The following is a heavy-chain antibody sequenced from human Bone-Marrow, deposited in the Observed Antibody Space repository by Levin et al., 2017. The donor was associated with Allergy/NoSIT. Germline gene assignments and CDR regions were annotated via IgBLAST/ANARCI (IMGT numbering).Heavy chain of an antibody. D-gene: IGHD5-18*01. V-gene: IGHV3-23*01. CDR3: AKDWGGYSYGWGLDFEY. J-gene: IGHJ4*02. Sequence: GGSLRLSCAASGFTFSTYAMSWVRQAPGRGLEWVSGISASGGSTYYADSVKGRFTISRDNSKNTLYLQMNSLGAEDTAVYYCAKDWGGYSYGWGLDFEYWGQGTLVTVSS. CDR1: GFTFSTYA. CDR2: ISASGGST.